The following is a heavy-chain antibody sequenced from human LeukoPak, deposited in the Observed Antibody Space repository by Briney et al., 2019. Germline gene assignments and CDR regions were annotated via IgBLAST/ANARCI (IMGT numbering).Heavy chain of an antibody. J-gene: IGHJ4*02. CDR3: AKMDNGDRPPMFDY. CDR1: GFTFSSYS. V-gene: IGHV3-21*04. CDR2: ISSSSSYI. Sequence: GGSLRLSCAASGFTFSSYSMNWVRQAPGKGLEWVSSISSSSSYIYYADSVKGRFTISRDNSKNTLYLQMNSLRAEDTAVYYCAKMDNGDRPPMFDYWGQGTLVTVSS. D-gene: IGHD2-2*03.